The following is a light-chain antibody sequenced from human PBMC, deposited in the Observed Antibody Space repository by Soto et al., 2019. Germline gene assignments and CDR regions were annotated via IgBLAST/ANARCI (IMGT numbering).Light chain of an antibody. CDR1: STDVGGYNY. CDR3: SSYAGIHILAVI. J-gene: IGLJ2*01. CDR2: EVT. V-gene: IGLV2-8*01. Sequence: QSALTQPPSASGSPGQSITISCTGTSTDVGGYNYVSWYQQHPGKAPKLMIYEVTKRPSGVPDRFSGSKSGNTASLTVSGLQAEDEADYYCSSYAGIHILAVIFGGGTQLTVL.